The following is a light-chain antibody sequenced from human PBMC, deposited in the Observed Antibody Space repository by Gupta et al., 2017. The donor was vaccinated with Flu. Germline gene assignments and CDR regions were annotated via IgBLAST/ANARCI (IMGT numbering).Light chain of an antibody. CDR2: GAS. CDR3: QQYALSPKT. V-gene: IGKV3-20*01. J-gene: IGKJ1*01. CDR1: QTLTSSY. Sequence: ERATLSCRASQTLTSSYVAWYQQKPGQSPKLLIFGASSRATGTPDRFSGGGSGTDFTLTISRLEPEDFAVYYCQQYALSPKTFGQGTKVEV.